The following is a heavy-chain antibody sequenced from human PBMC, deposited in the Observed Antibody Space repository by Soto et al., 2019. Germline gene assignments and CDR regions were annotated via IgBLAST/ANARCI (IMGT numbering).Heavy chain of an antibody. J-gene: IGHJ4*02. CDR3: AINGIYYDSSGYYYEFDY. CDR1: GFTFSSYW. CDR2: INSDGSST. V-gene: IGHV3-74*01. D-gene: IGHD3-22*01. Sequence: LRLSCAASGFTFSSYWMHWVRQAPGKGLVWVSRINSDGSSTSYADSVKGRFTISRDNAKNTLYLQMNSLRAEDTAVYYCAINGIYYDSSGYYYEFDYWGQGTLVTVSS.